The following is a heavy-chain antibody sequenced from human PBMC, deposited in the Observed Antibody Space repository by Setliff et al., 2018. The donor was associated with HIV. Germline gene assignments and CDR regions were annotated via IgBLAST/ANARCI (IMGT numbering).Heavy chain of an antibody. Sequence: SETLSLTCTVSGGSISSGSYYWSWIRQPAGKGLEWIGRIYTSGSTNYNPSLKSRVTISVDTSKNQFSLKLSSVTAADTAVYYCARDNSYYYGSGSHYWYGMDVWGQGTKVTVSS. CDR2: IYTSGST. CDR1: GGSISSGSYY. CDR3: ARDNSYYYGSGSHYWYGMDV. D-gene: IGHD3-10*01. J-gene: IGHJ6*01. V-gene: IGHV4-61*02.